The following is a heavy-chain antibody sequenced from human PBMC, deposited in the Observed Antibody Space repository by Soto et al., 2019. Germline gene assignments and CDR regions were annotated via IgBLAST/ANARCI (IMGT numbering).Heavy chain of an antibody. D-gene: IGHD2-2*01. Sequence: QLQLQESGPGLVKPSETLSLTCTVSGGSISSSSYYWGWIRQPPGEGLEWIGSIYYSGSTYYNPSLKSRVTISVDTSKNQFSLKLSSVTAADTAVYYCARHRDCSSTSCYFMDVWGKGTTVTVSS. V-gene: IGHV4-39*01. CDR2: IYYSGST. J-gene: IGHJ6*03. CDR3: ARHRDCSSTSCYFMDV. CDR1: GGSISSSSYY.